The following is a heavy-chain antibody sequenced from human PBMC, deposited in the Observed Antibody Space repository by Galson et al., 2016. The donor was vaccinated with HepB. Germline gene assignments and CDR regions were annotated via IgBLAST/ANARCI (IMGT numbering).Heavy chain of an antibody. D-gene: IGHD3-10*01. V-gene: IGHV3-11*01. Sequence: SLRLSCAASGFTFRSYWMSWIRQAPGKGLEWISYITSSGSTIYYADSVKGRFTISRDNAQNSLYLQMNNLRPEDTAVYYCARDYGPGGQIQKYDYWGQGTLVTVSS. J-gene: IGHJ4*02. CDR3: ARDYGPGGQIQKYDY. CDR2: ITSSGSTI. CDR1: GFTFRSYW.